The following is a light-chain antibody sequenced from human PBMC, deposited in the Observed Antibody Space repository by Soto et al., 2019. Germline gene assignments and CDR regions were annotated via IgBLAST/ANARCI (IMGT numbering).Light chain of an antibody. J-gene: IGLJ2*01. Sequence: QSALTQPRSVSGSPGQSVTISCTGTSSDVGGYNYVSWYQQHPGKAPKLMIYDVSKRPSGVPDRFSGSKSGNTASLTISGLQAEDEADYYCCSSAPGVVFGGGTKQTVL. CDR3: CSSAPGVV. V-gene: IGLV2-11*01. CDR2: DVS. CDR1: SSDVGGYNY.